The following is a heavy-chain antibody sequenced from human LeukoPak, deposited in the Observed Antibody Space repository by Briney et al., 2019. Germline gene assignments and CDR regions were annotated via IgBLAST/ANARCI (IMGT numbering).Heavy chain of an antibody. V-gene: IGHV3-49*04. CDR3: TNGFYCSSTSCPGSVGY. Sequence: GGSLRLSCTASGFTFGDYAMSWVRQAPGKGLEWVGFIRSKAYGGTTEYAASVKDRFTISRDDSKSIAYLQMNSLKTEDTAVYYCTNGFYCSSTSCPGSVGYWGQGTLVTVSS. CDR1: GFTFGDYA. D-gene: IGHD2-2*01. CDR2: IRSKAYGGTT. J-gene: IGHJ4*02.